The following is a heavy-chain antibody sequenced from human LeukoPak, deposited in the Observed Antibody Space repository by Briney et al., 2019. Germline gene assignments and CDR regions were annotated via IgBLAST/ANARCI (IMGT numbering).Heavy chain of an antibody. J-gene: IGHJ6*03. D-gene: IGHD2-2*01. CDR3: ARERDIVVVPAALYMDV. CDR1: GFTFSSYA. CDR2: ISGSGGST. Sequence: GGSLRLSCAASGFTFSSYAMSWVRQAPGKGLEWVSAISGSGGSTYYADSVKGRFTISRDNSKNTLYLQMNSLRAEDTAVYYCARERDIVVVPAALYMDVWGKGTTVTVSS. V-gene: IGHV3-23*01.